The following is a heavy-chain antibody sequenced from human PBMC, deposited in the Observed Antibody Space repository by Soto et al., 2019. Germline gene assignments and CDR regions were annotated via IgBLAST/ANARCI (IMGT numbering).Heavy chain of an antibody. Sequence: GGSLRLSCAASGFTFSSYAMSWVRQAPGKGLEWVSAISGSGGSTYYADTVKGRFTISRDNSKNTLYLQMNSLRAGDTAVYYYGKVKENGKGGGRFDFWGQGTMDTVSS. D-gene: IGHD2-8*01. J-gene: IGHJ3*01. CDR3: GKVKENGKGGGRFDF. CDR1: GFTFSSYA. CDR2: ISGSGGST. V-gene: IGHV3-23*01.